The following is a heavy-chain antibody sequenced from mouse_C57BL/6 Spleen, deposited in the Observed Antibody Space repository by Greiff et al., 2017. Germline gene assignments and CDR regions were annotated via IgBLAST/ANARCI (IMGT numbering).Heavy chain of an antibody. CDR1: GFTFSDYG. D-gene: IGHD1-1*01. V-gene: IGHV5-17*01. J-gene: IGHJ4*01. Sequence: EVKLMESGGGLVKPGGSLKLSCAASGFTFSDYGMHWVRQAPEKGLEWVAYISSGSSTIYYADTVKGRFTISRDNAKNTLFLQMTRLRSEDTAMYYCARPPYGSSNYYAMDYWGQGTSVTVSS. CDR3: ARPPYGSSNYYAMDY. CDR2: ISSGSSTI.